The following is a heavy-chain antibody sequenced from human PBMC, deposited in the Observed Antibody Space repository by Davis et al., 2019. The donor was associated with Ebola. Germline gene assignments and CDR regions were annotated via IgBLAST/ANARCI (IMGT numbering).Heavy chain of an antibody. CDR2: ISSSSGTI. V-gene: IGHV3-48*02. J-gene: IGHJ4*02. CDR3: ARDFKYSSSWNFDY. D-gene: IGHD6-13*01. Sequence: PGGSLRLSCAASGFTFSSYSMNWVRQAPGKGLEWVSYISSSSGTIYNADSVKGRFTISRDNAKNSLYLQMNSLRDEDTAVYYCARDFKYSSSWNFDYWGQGTLVTVSS. CDR1: GFTFSSYS.